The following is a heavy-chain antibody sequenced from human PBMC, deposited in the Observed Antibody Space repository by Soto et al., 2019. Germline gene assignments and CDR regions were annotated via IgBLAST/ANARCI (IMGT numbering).Heavy chain of an antibody. J-gene: IGHJ2*01. CDR2: IIPIFGTA. V-gene: IGHV1-69*13. D-gene: IGHD1-26*01. CDR3: ARGVGVPAEDGWYFDL. Sequence: SVKVSCKASGGTFSSYAISWVRQAPGQGLEWMGGIIPIFGTANYAQKFQGRVTITADESTSTAYMELSSLRSEDTAVYYCARGVGVPAEDGWYFDLWGRGALVTVSS. CDR1: GGTFSSYA.